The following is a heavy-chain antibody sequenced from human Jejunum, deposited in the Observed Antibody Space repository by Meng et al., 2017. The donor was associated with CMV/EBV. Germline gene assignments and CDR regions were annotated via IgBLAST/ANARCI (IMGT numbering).Heavy chain of an antibody. V-gene: IGHV1-46*01. Sequence: QAQVVQSGAEVKKPGPGVQVSCKASGHTFTSPYFHWVRQAPGQGLEWMGRIITSSGSTIYAQMFQGRVTLTRDTSTSTVYMELSTLRSEDTAVYYCARDGGNHNFDYWGQGTLVTVSS. CDR1: GHTFTSPY. CDR2: IITSSGST. D-gene: IGHD4-23*01. CDR3: ARDGGNHNFDY. J-gene: IGHJ4*02.